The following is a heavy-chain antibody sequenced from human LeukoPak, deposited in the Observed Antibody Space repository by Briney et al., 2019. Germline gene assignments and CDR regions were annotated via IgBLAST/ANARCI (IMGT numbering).Heavy chain of an antibody. CDR2: INPNSGAT. J-gene: IGHJ4*02. V-gene: IGHV1-2*02. CDR1: GYTFTDYY. CDR3: ASVYSAKDLAQLDY. D-gene: IGHD4-11*01. Sequence: ASVKVSCKASGYTFTDYYIHWMRQAPGQGLEGMGWINPNSGATNYAQKFQGRVTMTRVTSIRTAYMELTILRSDDTAVYYCASVYSAKDLAQLDYWGQGTLVTVSS.